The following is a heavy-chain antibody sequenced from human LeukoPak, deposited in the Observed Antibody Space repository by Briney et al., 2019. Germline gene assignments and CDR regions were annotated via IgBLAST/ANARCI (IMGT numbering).Heavy chain of an antibody. CDR3: AYSSDYQQR. CDR1: GGSFNGYY. CDR2: ISHSGST. Sequence: SETLSLTCAVYGGSFNGYYGSWFRQPPGKGLEWIGEISHSGSTNYNPSHKSRVTISVDTSKNQFSLKLSSVTAADTAVYYCAYSSDYQQRWGQGTLVTVSS. D-gene: IGHD3-22*01. J-gene: IGHJ1*01. V-gene: IGHV4-34*01.